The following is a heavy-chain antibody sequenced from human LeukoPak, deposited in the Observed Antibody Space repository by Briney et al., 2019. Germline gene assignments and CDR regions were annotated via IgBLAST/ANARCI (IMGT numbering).Heavy chain of an antibody. CDR1: GYTFRGYY. J-gene: IGHJ4*02. CDR3: ARDPSSVTLYFFDY. D-gene: IGHD4-11*01. Sequence: ASVTVSCTASGYTFRGYYIHWLRQAPGQGVEWMGWIDANNGDTKSAQKFQGRVTMSRDTSISTAYMDLCSLSPDEAAVYYCARDPSSVTLYFFDYWGQGTLVTVSS. V-gene: IGHV1-2*02. CDR2: IDANNGDT.